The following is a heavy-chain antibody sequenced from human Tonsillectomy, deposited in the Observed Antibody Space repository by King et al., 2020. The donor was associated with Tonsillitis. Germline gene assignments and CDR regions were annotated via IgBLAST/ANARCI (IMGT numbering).Heavy chain of an antibody. CDR1: GYTFTGYY. J-gene: IGHJ6*02. V-gene: IGHV1-2*02. CDR2: INPNSGGT. Sequence: GQLVQSGAEVKKPGASVKVSCKASGYTFTGYYMHWVRQAPGQGLEWMGWINPNSGGTNYVQKFQGRVTMTRDTSISTVYMELSRLRSDDTAVYYCARYQPPPYYYDSSGYDLVYYYGMDVWGQGTTVTVSS. D-gene: IGHD3-22*01. CDR3: ARYQPPPYYYDSSGYDLVYYYGMDV.